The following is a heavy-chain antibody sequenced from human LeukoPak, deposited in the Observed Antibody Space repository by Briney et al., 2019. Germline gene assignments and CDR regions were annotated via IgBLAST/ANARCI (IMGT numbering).Heavy chain of an antibody. CDR3: ARSLWGVNSNFDY. CDR2: IYYSGST. J-gene: IGHJ4*02. V-gene: IGHV4-61*01. Sequence: PSETLSLTCTVSGGSVSSGSNYWSWIRQPPGKGLEWIGYIYYSGSTNYNPSLKSRVTISVDTSKNQFSLKLSSVTAADTAVYYCARSLWGVNSNFDYWGQGTLVTVSA. D-gene: IGHD3-10*01. CDR1: GGSVSSGSNY.